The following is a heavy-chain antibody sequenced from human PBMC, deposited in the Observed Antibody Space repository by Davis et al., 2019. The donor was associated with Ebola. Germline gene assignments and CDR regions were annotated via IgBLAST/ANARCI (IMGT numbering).Heavy chain of an antibody. CDR1: GDSVSSNNTA. D-gene: IGHD7-27*01. V-gene: IGHV6-1*01. Sequence: HSQTLSLTCAISGDSVSSNNTAWNWIRQSPSRGLEWLGRIYYRSKWYNDYPLSVKSRITINPDSSQNQFSLLLKSVTPEDTAVYYCARGAPRTGDFDYWGQGTLVTVSS. CDR2: IYYRSKWYN. CDR3: ARGAPRTGDFDY. J-gene: IGHJ4*02.